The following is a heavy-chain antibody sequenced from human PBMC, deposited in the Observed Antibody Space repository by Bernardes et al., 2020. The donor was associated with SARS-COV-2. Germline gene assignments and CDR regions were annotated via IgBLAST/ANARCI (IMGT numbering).Heavy chain of an antibody. J-gene: IGHJ6*02. CDR3: AKDWLEYSSSSYFYYGMDV. Sequence: GGSLRLSCAASGFTFSNYGMHWVRQAPGKGLVGGAVISYDATKKYYADSAMSRCTVSRDNSKNTLFLQMISMIGDDTAVYYYAKDWLEYSSSSYFYYGMDVWGQGTTVTVSS. CDR2: ISYDATKK. D-gene: IGHD6-6*01. CDR1: GFTFSNYG. V-gene: IGHV3-30*18.